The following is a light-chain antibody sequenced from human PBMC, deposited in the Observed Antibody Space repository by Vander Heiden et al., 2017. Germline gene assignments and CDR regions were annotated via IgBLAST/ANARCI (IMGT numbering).Light chain of an antibody. V-gene: IGKV1-5*01. J-gene: IGKJ1*01. CDR1: QSISSW. CDR2: DAS. Sequence: DIPMTQSPSTLSASVGDRVTITCRASQSISSWLACYQQKPGKAPKLLIYDASSLESGVPSRFSGSGYGTEFTLTISSRQPDDFAAYYCQQYNSYSPWTFGQGTKVEIK. CDR3: QQYNSYSPWT.